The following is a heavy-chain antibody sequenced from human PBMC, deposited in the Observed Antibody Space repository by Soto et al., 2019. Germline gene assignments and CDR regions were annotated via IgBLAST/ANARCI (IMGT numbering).Heavy chain of an antibody. CDR2: INHSGST. V-gene: IGHV4-34*01. CDR1: GGSFSGYY. D-gene: IGHD6-19*01. Sequence: SETLSLTCAVYGGSFSGYYWSWIRQPPGKGLEWIGEINHSGSTNYNPSLKSRVTISVDTSKNQFSLKLSSVTAADTAVYYCARGRSSGWYFPLGHYFDYWGQGTLVTVSS. CDR3: ARGRSSGWYFPLGHYFDY. J-gene: IGHJ4*02.